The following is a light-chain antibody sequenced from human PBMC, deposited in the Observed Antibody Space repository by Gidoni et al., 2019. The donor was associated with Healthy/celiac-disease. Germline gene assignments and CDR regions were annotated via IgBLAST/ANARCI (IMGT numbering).Light chain of an antibody. J-gene: IGKJ1*01. CDR2: KAS. V-gene: IGKV1-5*03. CDR3: QQYNSYPWT. CDR1: QSISIW. Sequence: DIQMPQSPSPLSASVGDRVTITCRASQSISIWLDWYQQKPGKAPKLLIYKASSLESGVPSRFSGSGSGTEFTLTISRLQPDGFAAYYCQQYNSYPWTFGQGTKVEIK.